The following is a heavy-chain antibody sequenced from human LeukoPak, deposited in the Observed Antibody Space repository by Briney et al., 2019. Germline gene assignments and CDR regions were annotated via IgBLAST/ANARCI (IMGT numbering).Heavy chain of an antibody. CDR1: GFTFSSYS. Sequence: GGSLRLSCAASGFTFSSYSMNWVRQAPGKGLEWVAVISYDGSKKYYADSVKGRFTISRDISKNTLYLQMNSLRAEDTAVYYCSKDHPGPVHSSGSFQRWGQGTLVTVSS. D-gene: IGHD6-19*01. CDR3: SKDHPGPVHSSGSFQR. J-gene: IGHJ1*01. CDR2: ISYDGSKK. V-gene: IGHV3-30*18.